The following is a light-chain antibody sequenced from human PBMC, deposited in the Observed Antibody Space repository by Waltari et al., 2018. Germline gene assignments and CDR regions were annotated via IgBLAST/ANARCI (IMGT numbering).Light chain of an antibody. J-gene: IGKJ1*01. CDR3: QEDGSSPSWT. V-gene: IGKV3-20*01. CDR1: QSVSSSN. Sequence: PGERATLSCRASQSVSSSNLAWFQQKPGQAPRLLIYAASSRATGIPDRFSGSGSGTDFTLTISRLEPEDFAVYYCQEDGSSPSWTFGQGTKVEIK. CDR2: AAS.